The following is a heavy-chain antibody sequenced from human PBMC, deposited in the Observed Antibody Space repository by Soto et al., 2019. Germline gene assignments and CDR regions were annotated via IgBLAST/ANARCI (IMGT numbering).Heavy chain of an antibody. D-gene: IGHD3-22*01. Sequence: QMQLVQSGPEVKKPGTSVKVSCKASGFTFTSSAVQWVRQARGQRLEWIGWIVVGSGNTNYAQKFQERVTITRDMSTSTAYMELSSLRSEDTAVDYCAAEDAYYYDSRGGGMDVWGQGTTVTVSS. J-gene: IGHJ6*02. CDR3: AAEDAYYYDSRGGGMDV. CDR2: IVVGSGNT. V-gene: IGHV1-58*01. CDR1: GFTFTSSA.